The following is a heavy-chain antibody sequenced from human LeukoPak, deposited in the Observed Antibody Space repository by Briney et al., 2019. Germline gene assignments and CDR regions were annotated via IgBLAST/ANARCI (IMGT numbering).Heavy chain of an antibody. Sequence: PSETLSLTCAVYGGSFSGYYWSWIRQPPGKGLEWIGEINHSGSTNYNPSLKSRVTISVDTSKNQFSLKLSSVTAADTAVYYCARRRRIAAAGCYFDYWGQGTLVTVSS. D-gene: IGHD6-13*01. CDR1: GGSFSGYY. V-gene: IGHV4-34*01. CDR3: ARRRRIAAAGCYFDY. CDR2: INHSGST. J-gene: IGHJ4*02.